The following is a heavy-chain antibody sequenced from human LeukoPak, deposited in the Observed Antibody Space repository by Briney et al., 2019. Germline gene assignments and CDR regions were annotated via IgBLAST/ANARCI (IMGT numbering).Heavy chain of an antibody. V-gene: IGHV3-7*03. CDR2: IKQGGSEK. CDR1: GFSFSIYA. D-gene: IGHD2-15*01. J-gene: IGHJ6*04. CDR3: ARDFGLRCSGGTCYSVYYYGMDV. Sequence: GGSLRLSCSASGFSFSIYAMYWVRQAPGKGLEWVANIKQGGSEKYYVDSVKGRFTISRDNAKISLYLQMNSLRAEDTAVYYCARDFGLRCSGGTCYSVYYYGMDVWGKGTTVTVSS.